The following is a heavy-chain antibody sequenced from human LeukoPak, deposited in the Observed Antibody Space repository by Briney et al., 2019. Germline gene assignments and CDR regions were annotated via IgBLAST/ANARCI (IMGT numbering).Heavy chain of an antibody. J-gene: IGHJ6*02. CDR2: IAYHGTNE. CDR1: GFNFSNHA. D-gene: IGHD3-3*01. V-gene: IGHV3-30-3*01. Sequence: GRSLRLSCVASGFNFSNHAMHWVRQTPGKGPECVAVIAYHGTNEYDADSVKGRFTTSRDNSKNRLYLQMKSPTPEDTAVYYCARDRDFWGYGGMDIWGQGTTVTVSS. CDR3: ARDRDFWGYGGMDI.